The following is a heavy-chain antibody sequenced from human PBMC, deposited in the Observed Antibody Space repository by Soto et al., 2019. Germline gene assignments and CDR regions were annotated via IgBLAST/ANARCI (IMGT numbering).Heavy chain of an antibody. V-gene: IGHV2-5*02. Sequence: SGPTLVNPTQTLTLTCTFSGFSLSTSEVAVGWIRQPPGKALEWLALIYWDNDKRYSPSLKTRLSIAKDTPKNQVFLTLTNMDPLDTATYYCAHRRGGSFFVYWGQGALVTVSS. CDR2: IYWDNDK. D-gene: IGHD2-15*01. CDR1: GFSLSTSEVA. CDR3: AHRRGGSFFVY. J-gene: IGHJ4*02.